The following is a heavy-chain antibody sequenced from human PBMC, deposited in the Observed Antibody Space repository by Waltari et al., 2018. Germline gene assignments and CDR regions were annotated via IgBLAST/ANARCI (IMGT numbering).Heavy chain of an antibody. D-gene: IGHD3-10*01. CDR3: ARDRGGSGDDGGYFDY. V-gene: IGHV4-59*01. Sequence: QVQLQESGPGLVKPSETLSLTCTVSGGSISSYYWSWIRQPPGKELEWIGYIYYSGSTNYNPSLKSRVTISVDTSKNQFSLKLSSVTAADTAVYYCARDRGGSGDDGGYFDYWGQGTLVTVSS. CDR1: GGSISSYY. CDR2: IYYSGST. J-gene: IGHJ4*02.